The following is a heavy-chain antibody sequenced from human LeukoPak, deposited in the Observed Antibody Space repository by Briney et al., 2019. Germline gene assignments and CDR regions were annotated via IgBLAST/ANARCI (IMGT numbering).Heavy chain of an antibody. J-gene: IGHJ3*02. D-gene: IGHD6-19*01. V-gene: IGHV3-7*03. Sequence: GGSLRLSCAASGFTFSSYWMSWVRQAPGKGLEWVANIKQDGSEKYHVDSVKGRFTISRDNAKNSLYLQMNSLRAEDTAVYYCARETHEELAVAGGDAFDIWGQGTMVTVSS. CDR1: GFTFSSYW. CDR2: IKQDGSEK. CDR3: ARETHEELAVAGGDAFDI.